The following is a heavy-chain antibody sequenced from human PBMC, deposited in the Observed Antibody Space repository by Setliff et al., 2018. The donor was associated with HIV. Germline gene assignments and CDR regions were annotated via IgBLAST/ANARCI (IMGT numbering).Heavy chain of an antibody. CDR2: MYYSGGT. CDR3: ARGDTPDV. J-gene: IGHJ6*04. Sequence: PSETLSLTCTVSGGSISSYSWSWIRQPPGKGLEWIGYMYYSGGTSYNPSLKSRVTISVDTSKKQFSLKVTSVTAADTAVYYCARGDTPDVWGKGTTVTVSS. D-gene: IGHD3-16*01. CDR1: GGSISSYS. V-gene: IGHV4-59*01.